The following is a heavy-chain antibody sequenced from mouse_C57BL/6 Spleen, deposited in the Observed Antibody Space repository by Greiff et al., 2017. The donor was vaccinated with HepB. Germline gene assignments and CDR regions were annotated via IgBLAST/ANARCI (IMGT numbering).Heavy chain of an antibody. V-gene: IGHV1-82*01. Sequence: QVQLQQSGPELVKPGASVKISCKASGYAFSSSLMNWVKQRPGKGLEWIGRIYPGDGDTNYNGKFKGKATLTADKSSSTAYMQLSSLTSEDSAVYFCARFAHSNFYAMDYWGQGTSVTVSS. D-gene: IGHD2-5*01. CDR3: ARFAHSNFYAMDY. CDR2: IYPGDGDT. J-gene: IGHJ4*01. CDR1: GYAFSSSL.